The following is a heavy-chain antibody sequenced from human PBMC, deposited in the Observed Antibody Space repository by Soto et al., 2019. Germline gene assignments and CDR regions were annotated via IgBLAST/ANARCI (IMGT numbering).Heavy chain of an antibody. CDR2: MNPNSGNT. CDR1: GYTFTSYY. J-gene: IGHJ6*03. V-gene: IGHV1-8*02. CDR3: ARDCSSTNMDV. D-gene: IGHD2-2*01. Sequence: ASVKVSCKASGYTFTSYYMHWVRQAPGQGLEWMGWMNPNSGNTGYAQKFQGRVTMTRNTSISTAYMELSSLRSEDTAVYYCARDCSSTNMDVWGKGTTVTVSS.